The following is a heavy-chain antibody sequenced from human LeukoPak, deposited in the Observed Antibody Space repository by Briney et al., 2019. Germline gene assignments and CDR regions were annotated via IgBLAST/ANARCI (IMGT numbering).Heavy chain of an antibody. CDR2: IYYGGST. J-gene: IGHJ4*02. Sequence: SETLSLTCTVSGGPVSSGSYYWSWIRQPPGKGLEWIGYIYYGGSTNYNPSLKSRVTISVDTSKNQFSLKLSSVTAADTAVYYCARGVRYSGYDSFSPVDYWGQGTLVTVSS. CDR1: GGPVSSGSYY. CDR3: ARGVRYSGYDSFSPVDY. V-gene: IGHV4-61*01. D-gene: IGHD5-12*01.